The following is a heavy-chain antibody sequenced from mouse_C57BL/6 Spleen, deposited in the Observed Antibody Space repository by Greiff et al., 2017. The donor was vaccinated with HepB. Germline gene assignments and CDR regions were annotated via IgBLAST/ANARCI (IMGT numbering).Heavy chain of an antibody. V-gene: IGHV2-2*01. Sequence: QVQLKESGPGLVQPSQSLSITCTVSGFSLTSYGVHWVRQSPGKGLEWLGVIWSGGSTDYNAAFISRLSISKDNSKSQVFFKMNSLQADDTAIYYCARPIYDGLSYYFDYWGQGTTLTVSS. CDR3: ARPIYDGLSYYFDY. CDR1: GFSLTSYG. J-gene: IGHJ2*01. D-gene: IGHD2-3*01. CDR2: IWSGGST.